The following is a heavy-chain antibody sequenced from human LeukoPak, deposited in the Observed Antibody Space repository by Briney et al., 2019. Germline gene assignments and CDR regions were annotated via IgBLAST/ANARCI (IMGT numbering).Heavy chain of an antibody. CDR1: GGSFSGYY. J-gene: IGHJ4*02. CDR2: IYYSGST. Sequence: SETLSLTCTVYGGSFSGYYWSWIRQPPGKGLEWIGSIYYSGSTYYNPSLKSRVTISVDTSKNQFSLKLSSVTAADTAVYYCARQSPHLDSSGYYWGYWGQGTLVTVSS. V-gene: IGHV4-39*01. D-gene: IGHD3-22*01. CDR3: ARQSPHLDSSGYYWGY.